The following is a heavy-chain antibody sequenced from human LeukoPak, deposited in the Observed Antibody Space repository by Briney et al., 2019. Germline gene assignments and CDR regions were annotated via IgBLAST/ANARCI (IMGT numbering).Heavy chain of an antibody. Sequence: GGSLRLSCAVSGLTFSDSRMIWVRQAPGKGLEWVGFIRAKTYGGTTQYAASVKDRFTISRDDSKSIAYLQMNSLKTEDTAVYYCARADYGGNAGGFWGQGTLVTVSS. D-gene: IGHD4-23*01. V-gene: IGHV3-49*04. CDR1: GLTFSDSR. CDR2: IRAKTYGGTT. J-gene: IGHJ4*02. CDR3: ARADYGGNAGGF.